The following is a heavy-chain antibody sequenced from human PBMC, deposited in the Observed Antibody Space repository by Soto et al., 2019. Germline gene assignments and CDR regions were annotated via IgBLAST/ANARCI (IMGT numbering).Heavy chain of an antibody. CDR2: ISAYNGNT. V-gene: IGHV1-18*04. CDR1: GYTFTSYG. D-gene: IGHD6-13*01. CDR3: ARAGVVSSSWGDWYFDL. Sequence: QVQLVQSGAEVKKPGASVKVSCKASGYTFTSYGISWVRQAPGQGLEWMGWISAYNGNTNYAQKLQGRVTMTTDTATSTAYMELRSVRSDDTAVYYCARAGVVSSSWGDWYFDLWGRGTLVTVSS. J-gene: IGHJ2*01.